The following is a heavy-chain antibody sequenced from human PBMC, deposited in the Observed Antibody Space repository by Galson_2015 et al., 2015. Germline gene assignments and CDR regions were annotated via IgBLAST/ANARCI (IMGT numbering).Heavy chain of an antibody. J-gene: IGHJ4*02. CDR3: ARRGYGSGSYLNY. V-gene: IGHV3-30-3*01. D-gene: IGHD3-10*01. CDR1: GFTFRSYA. Sequence: SLRLSCAASGFTFRSYAMHWVRQAPGKGLEWVAVISYDGSNKYYADSVKGRFTISRDNSKNTLYLQMNSLRAEDTAVYYCARRGYGSGSYLNYWGQGTLVTVSS. CDR2: ISYDGSNK.